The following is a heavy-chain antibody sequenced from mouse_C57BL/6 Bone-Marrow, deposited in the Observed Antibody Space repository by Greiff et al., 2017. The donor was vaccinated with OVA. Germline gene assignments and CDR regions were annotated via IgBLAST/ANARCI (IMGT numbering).Heavy chain of an antibody. Sequence: QVQLKQSGPGLVQPSPSLSITCTVSGFSLTSYGVHWVRQSPGQGLEWLGVIWRGGSSDYNAAFMSRLSITKDNSKSQVFVKMNRLQADDTAIYYCANSGSSGYFDVWGTGTTVTVSS. CDR2: IWRGGSS. J-gene: IGHJ1*03. D-gene: IGHD1-1*01. V-gene: IGHV2-5*01. CDR1: GFSLTSYG. CDR3: ANSGSSGYFDV.